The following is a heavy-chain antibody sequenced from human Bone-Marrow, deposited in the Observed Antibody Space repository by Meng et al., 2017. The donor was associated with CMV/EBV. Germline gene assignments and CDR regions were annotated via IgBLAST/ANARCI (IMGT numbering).Heavy chain of an antibody. D-gene: IGHD1-26*01. V-gene: IGHV3-20*04. CDR2: INWNGGST. CDR3: AREKGSYSGFDD. J-gene: IGHJ4*02. CDR1: GFTFDDYG. Sequence: GESLKISCAASGFTFDDYGMSWVRQAPGKGLEWVSGINWNGGSTGYADSVKGRFTISRDNAKNSLYLQMNSLRAEDTALYCCAREKGSYSGFDDRGQGTLVTVSS.